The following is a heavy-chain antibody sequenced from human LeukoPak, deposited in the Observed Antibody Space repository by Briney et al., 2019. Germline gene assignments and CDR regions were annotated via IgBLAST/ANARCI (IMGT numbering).Heavy chain of an antibody. CDR2: IYHSGST. J-gene: IGHJ4*02. Sequence: PSETLSLTCTVSGYSISNGYFWGWIRQPPGKGLEWIGSIYHSGSTYYNPSLKSRVTISVDTSKNQFSLKLSAVTAADTALYYCARVVTSSWFLDYWGQGTLVTVSS. V-gene: IGHV4-38-2*02. D-gene: IGHD6-13*01. CDR3: ARVVTSSWFLDY. CDR1: GYSISNGYF.